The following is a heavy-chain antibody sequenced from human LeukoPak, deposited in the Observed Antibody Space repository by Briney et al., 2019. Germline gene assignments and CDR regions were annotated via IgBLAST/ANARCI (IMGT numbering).Heavy chain of an antibody. Sequence: PSETLSLTCTVSGGSISSYFWSWIRQPPGKGLEWIGYMFYTGSTKYNSSLKSRVTISIDTSKNQFSLKLSSVTAADTAVYFCARASGDGYKYYFDYWGQGTLVTVSS. J-gene: IGHJ4*02. V-gene: IGHV4-59*01. CDR1: GGSISSYF. CDR2: MFYTGST. D-gene: IGHD5-24*01. CDR3: ARASGDGYKYYFDY.